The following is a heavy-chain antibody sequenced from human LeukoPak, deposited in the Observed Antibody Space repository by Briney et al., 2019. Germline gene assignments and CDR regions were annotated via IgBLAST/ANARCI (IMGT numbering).Heavy chain of an antibody. CDR2: ISYDGSNK. CDR1: GFTFSSYA. J-gene: IGHJ3*02. V-gene: IGHV3-30*04. CDR3: ARKEKGGLGAFDI. Sequence: GGSLRLSCAVSGFTFSSYAMHWVRQAPGKGLEWVAVISYDGSNKYYADSVKGRFTISRDNSKNTLYLQMNSLRAEDTAVYYCARKEKGGLGAFDIWGQGTMVTVSS. D-gene: IGHD3-16*01.